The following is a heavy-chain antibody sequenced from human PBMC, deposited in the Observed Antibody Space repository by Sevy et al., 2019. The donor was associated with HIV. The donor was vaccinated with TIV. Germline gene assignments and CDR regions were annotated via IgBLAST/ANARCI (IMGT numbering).Heavy chain of an antibody. Sequence: ASVKVSCKASGYTFTSYGISWVRQAPGQGLEWMGWISAYNGNTNYAQKLQGRVTMTTDTSTSTAYMGLRSLRSDDTGLYYCARDPNYCDSSGYRRFDIWGQGTMVTVSS. CDR3: ARDPNYCDSSGYRRFDI. D-gene: IGHD3-22*01. J-gene: IGHJ3*02. CDR2: ISAYNGNT. V-gene: IGHV1-18*01. CDR1: GYTFTSYG.